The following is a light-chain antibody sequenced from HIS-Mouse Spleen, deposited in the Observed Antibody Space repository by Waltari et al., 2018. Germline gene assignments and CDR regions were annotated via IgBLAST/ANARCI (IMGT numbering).Light chain of an antibody. CDR3: SSYAGSNNLGV. J-gene: IGLJ2*01. CDR1: SSDAGCYNS. Sequence: QSALTQPPSASGSPGRSVTISRAGTSSDAGCYNSPSWYQQHPGKAPKLMIYEVSTRPSGVPDRFSGSKSGNTASLTVSGLQAEDEADYYCSSYAGSNNLGVFGGGTKLTVL. CDR2: EVS. V-gene: IGLV2-8*01.